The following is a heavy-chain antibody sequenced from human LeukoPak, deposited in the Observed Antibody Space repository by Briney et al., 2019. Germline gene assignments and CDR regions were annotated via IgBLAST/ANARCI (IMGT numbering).Heavy chain of an antibody. D-gene: IGHD6-19*01. V-gene: IGHV1-2*02. CDR1: GYTFTGYY. J-gene: IGHJ6*03. CDR2: INPNSGGT. CDR3: ARAKVSSGWGKAINEYYCIDV. Sequence: ASVKVSCKASGYTFTGYYMHWVRQAPGQGLEWMGWINPNSGGTNYAQKFQGRVTMTRDTSNSTAYMALSSLRSDDTAVYYCARAKVSSGWGKAINEYYCIDVWGKGTTVTISS.